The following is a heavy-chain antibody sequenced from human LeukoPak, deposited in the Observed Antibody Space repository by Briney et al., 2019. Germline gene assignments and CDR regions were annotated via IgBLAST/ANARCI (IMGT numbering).Heavy chain of an antibody. CDR3: AKYDSSGYYFDY. CDR2: ISGSGGSI. CDR1: GFTFSSYA. Sequence: GGSLRLSCAASGFTFSSYAMTWVRQAPGKGLEWVSVISGSGGSIYYADSVKGRFTISRDNSKNTLCLQMNSLRAEDTAVYYCAKYDSSGYYFDYWGQGTLVTVSS. J-gene: IGHJ4*02. D-gene: IGHD3-22*01. V-gene: IGHV3-23*01.